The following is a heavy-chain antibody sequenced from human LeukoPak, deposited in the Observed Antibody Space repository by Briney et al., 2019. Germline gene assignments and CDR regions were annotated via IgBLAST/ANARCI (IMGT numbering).Heavy chain of an antibody. CDR3: ICGRG. CDR2: INTDGTNT. Sequence: GGSLRLSCTASGFTLGSYWMHWVRQAPGKGLVWVSLINTDGTNTNYADSVKGRFTISRDNAKNTLYLQMNSLRAEDMAVYYCICGRGGGQGTLVTVSS. V-gene: IGHV3-74*01. J-gene: IGHJ4*02. CDR1: GFTLGSYW. D-gene: IGHD3-16*01.